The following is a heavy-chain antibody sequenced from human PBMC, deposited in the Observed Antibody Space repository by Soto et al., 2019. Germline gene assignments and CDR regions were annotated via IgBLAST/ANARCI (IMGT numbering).Heavy chain of an antibody. CDR2: IYYSGST. CDR3: AAESSCSSPLHFDF. D-gene: IGHD3-22*01. V-gene: IGHV4-30-4*01. J-gene: IGHJ4*02. CDR1: GGSVSNGDYY. Sequence: QVQLQESGPGLVKPSQTLSVTCTVSGGSVSNGDYYWSWIRQPPGKGLEWIGYIYYSGSTYYNPSINSRVSVSFDTSVNQFSLKLSSVTDADTAMSYGAAESSCSSPLHFDFWGQGTLVTVSS.